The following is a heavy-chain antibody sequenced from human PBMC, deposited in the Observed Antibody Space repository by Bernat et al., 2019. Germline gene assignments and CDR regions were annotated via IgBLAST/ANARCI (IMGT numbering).Heavy chain of an antibody. CDR3: ARWGYYDILTGYYKGYYYYYGMDV. J-gene: IGHJ6*02. D-gene: IGHD3-9*01. CDR2: INSEGSST. V-gene: IGHV3-74*01. Sequence: EVQLVESGGGLVQPGGSLRLSCASSGFSFSGYWMHWVRQDPGKGLVWVSRINSEGSSTNYADSVKGRFTISRDNAKNSLYLQMNSLRAEDTAVYYCARWGYYDILTGYYKGYYYYYGMDVWGQGTTVTVSS. CDR1: GFSFSGYW.